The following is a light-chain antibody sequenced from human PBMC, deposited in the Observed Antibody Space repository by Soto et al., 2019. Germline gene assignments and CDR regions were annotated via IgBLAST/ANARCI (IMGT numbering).Light chain of an antibody. Sequence: RTHSPSTLSLSPGKTATVSCRASESVSNKLAWYQQKPGQAPRLLIYDASARATGIPARFSGSGSGTDFTLTISSLQSEDFAVYYCQQYNDWPRTFGQGTKVDIK. CDR2: DAS. CDR3: QQYNDWPRT. CDR1: ESVSNK. J-gene: IGKJ1*01. V-gene: IGKV3D-15*01.